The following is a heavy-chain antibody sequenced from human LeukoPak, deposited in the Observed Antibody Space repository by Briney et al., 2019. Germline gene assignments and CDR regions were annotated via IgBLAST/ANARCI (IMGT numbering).Heavy chain of an antibody. J-gene: IGHJ5*02. V-gene: IGHV4-59*08. Sequence: SETLSLTCTVPGGSISSYYWSWIRQPPGKGLEWIGYIYYSGSTNYNPSLKSRVTISVDTSKNQFSLKLSFVTAADTAVYYCARRRGGDYGDYGIDPWGQGTLVTVSS. CDR2: IYYSGST. CDR3: ARRRGGDYGDYGIDP. CDR1: GGSISSYY. D-gene: IGHD4-17*01.